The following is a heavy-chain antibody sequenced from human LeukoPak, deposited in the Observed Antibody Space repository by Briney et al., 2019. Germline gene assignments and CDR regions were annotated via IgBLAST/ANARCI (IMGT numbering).Heavy chain of an antibody. CDR3: AKDLSYYDSSGYADY. CDR2: ISYDRSNK. J-gene: IGHJ4*02. V-gene: IGHV3-30*18. CDR1: GFTFSSYG. Sequence: GRSLRLSCAASGFTFSSYGMRWVRQAPGKGLEWVAVISYDRSNKYYADSVKGRFTISRDNSKNTLYLQMNSLRAEDTAVYYCAKDLSYYDSSGYADYWGQGTLVTVSS. D-gene: IGHD3-22*01.